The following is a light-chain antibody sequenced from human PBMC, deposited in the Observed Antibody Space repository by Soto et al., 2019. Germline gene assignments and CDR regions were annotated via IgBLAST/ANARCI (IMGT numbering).Light chain of an antibody. CDR1: SSDVGGYNY. V-gene: IGLV2-14*01. CDR2: EVS. Sequence: QSVLTQPASVSGSPGQSITISCTGTSSDVGGYNYVSWYQQHPGKAPKLMIYEVSNRPSGVSNRFSGSTSGNTASLTISGRQAEDEADYYCSSYTRSSTLVFGGGTQLTVL. CDR3: SSYTRSSTLV. J-gene: IGLJ3*02.